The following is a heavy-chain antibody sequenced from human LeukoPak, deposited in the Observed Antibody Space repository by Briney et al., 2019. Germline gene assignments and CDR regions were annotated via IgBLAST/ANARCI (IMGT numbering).Heavy chain of an antibody. CDR1: GFTFSSYS. CDR2: ISSSSSYI. Sequence: GGSLRLSCAASGFTFSSYSMNWVRQAPGKGLEWVSSISSSSSYIYYADSVKGRFTISRDNAKNSLYLQMNSLRAEDTAVYCCARDGDYYDSSGYYYGAFDIWGQGTMVTVSS. V-gene: IGHV3-21*01. J-gene: IGHJ3*02. D-gene: IGHD3-22*01. CDR3: ARDGDYYDSSGYYYGAFDI.